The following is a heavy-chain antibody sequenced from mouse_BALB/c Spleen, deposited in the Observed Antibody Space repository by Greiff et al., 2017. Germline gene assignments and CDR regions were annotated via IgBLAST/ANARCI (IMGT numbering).Heavy chain of an antibody. V-gene: IGHV2-6-7*01. Sequence: VKVVESGPGLVAPSQSLSITCTVSGFSLTGYGVNWVRQPPGKGLEWLGMIWGDGSTDYNSALKSRLSISKDNSKSQVFLKMNSLQTDDTARYYCARGSTVVADYYAMDYWGQGTSVTVSS. CDR3: ARGSTVVADYYAMDY. J-gene: IGHJ4*01. CDR1: GFSLTGYG. CDR2: IWGDGST. D-gene: IGHD1-1*01.